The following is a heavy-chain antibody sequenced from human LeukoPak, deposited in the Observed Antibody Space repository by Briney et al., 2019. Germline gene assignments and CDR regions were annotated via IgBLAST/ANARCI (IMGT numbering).Heavy chain of an antibody. J-gene: IGHJ4*02. D-gene: IGHD6-13*01. CDR2: IYYSGST. V-gene: IGHV4-59*01. Sequence: SETLSLTCTVSGGSISSYYWSWIRQPPGKGLEWIGYIYYSGSTNYNPSLKSRVTISVDTSKNQFSLKLSSVTAADTAVYYCARPESDSSSWYVFWGQGTLVTVSS. CDR3: ARPESDSSSWYVF. CDR1: GGSISSYY.